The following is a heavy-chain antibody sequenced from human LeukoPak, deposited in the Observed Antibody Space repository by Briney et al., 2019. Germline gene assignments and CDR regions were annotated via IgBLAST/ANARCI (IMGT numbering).Heavy chain of an antibody. Sequence: SETLSLTCTVSGGSISSYCWSWIRQPPGKGLEWIGYIYDSGSTNYNPSLKSRVTISVDTSKNRFSLKLSSVTAADTAVYYCARDPYGYSSSWFFDYWGQGTLVTVSS. J-gene: IGHJ4*02. V-gene: IGHV4-59*12. D-gene: IGHD6-13*01. CDR1: GGSISSYC. CDR3: ARDPYGYSSSWFFDY. CDR2: IYDSGST.